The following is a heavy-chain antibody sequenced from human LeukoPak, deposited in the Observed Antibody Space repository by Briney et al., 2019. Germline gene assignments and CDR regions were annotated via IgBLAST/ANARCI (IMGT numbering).Heavy chain of an antibody. CDR3: ARDQDYDTKRFDP. D-gene: IGHD3-16*01. Sequence: ASVKVSCKASGYSFTSYYIHWVRQAPGQGLEWIGIIKPDPGSRNYAPKFQGRVTMTSDMSTSTVYMELSGLRSEDTAVYYCARDQDYDTKRFDPWGQGTLVTVSS. CDR2: IKPDPGSR. J-gene: IGHJ5*02. CDR1: GYSFTSYY. V-gene: IGHV1-46*01.